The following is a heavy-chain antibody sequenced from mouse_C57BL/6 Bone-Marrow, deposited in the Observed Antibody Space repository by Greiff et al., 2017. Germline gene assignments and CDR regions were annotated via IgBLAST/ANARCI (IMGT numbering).Heavy chain of an antibody. CDR3: ARGGNSMVTTKGFAY. V-gene: IGHV1-69*01. D-gene: IGHD2-1*01. CDR2: IDPSDSYT. J-gene: IGHJ3*01. Sequence: VQLQQPGAELVMPGASVKLSCKASGYTFTSYWMHWVKQRPAQGLEWIGEIDPSDSYTNYNQKFKGKSTLTVDKSSSTAYMQLSGLTSEDSAVYYCARGGNSMVTTKGFAYWGQGTLVTVSA. CDR1: GYTFTSYW.